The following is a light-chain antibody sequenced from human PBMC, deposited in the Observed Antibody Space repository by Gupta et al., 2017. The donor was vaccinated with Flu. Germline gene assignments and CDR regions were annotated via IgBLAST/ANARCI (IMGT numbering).Light chain of an antibody. J-gene: IGLJ3*02. Sequence: QSVLTQPPSISAAPGQKVPISCSGSSSNIGNNYVSWYQQLPRTAPRLLIYGNNKRPSGIPDRFSGSRSGTSATLGIIGLQTGDEADYYCGAWDSSLSAGVFGGGTKLAVL. CDR3: GAWDSSLSAGV. CDR1: SSNIGNNY. V-gene: IGLV1-51*02. CDR2: GNN.